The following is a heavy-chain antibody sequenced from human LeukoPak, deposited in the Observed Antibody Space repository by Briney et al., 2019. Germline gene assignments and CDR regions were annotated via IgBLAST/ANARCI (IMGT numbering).Heavy chain of an antibody. J-gene: IGHJ4*02. CDR1: DFRVTSYY. CDR2: IYSGGDR. D-gene: IGHD3-10*01. CDR3: AKSLWFGELFSYHDY. V-gene: IGHV3-53*01. Sequence: GGSLRLSCAPSDFRVTSYYMGWVRQAPGKGLDWVSLIYSGGDRYYADSVKGRFTISRDTSKNTLDLQMNSLRPEDTAVYYCAKSLWFGELFSYHDYWGQGNLVTVSS.